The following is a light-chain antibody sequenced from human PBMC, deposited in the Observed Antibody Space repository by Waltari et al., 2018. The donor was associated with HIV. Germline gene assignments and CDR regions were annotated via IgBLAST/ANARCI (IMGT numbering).Light chain of an antibody. V-gene: IGLV2-23*01. Sequence: SALTQPASVSGSPGQAITVSCTGSSSAVGSYHIISWYQQHPGKAPKLMIYEDDKRPSGVSNRFSGSKSGNTASLTISGLQAEDEADYYCCSYAGSTTWLFGGGTKLTVL. CDR1: SSAVGSYHI. CDR3: CSYAGSTTWL. CDR2: EDD. J-gene: IGLJ3*02.